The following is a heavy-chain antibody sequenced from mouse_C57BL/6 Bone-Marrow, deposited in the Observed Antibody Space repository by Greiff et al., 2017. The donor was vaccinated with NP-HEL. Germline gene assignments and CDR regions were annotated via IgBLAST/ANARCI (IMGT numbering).Heavy chain of an antibody. V-gene: IGHV5-17*01. CDR2: ISSGSSTI. CDR1: GFTFSDYG. J-gene: IGHJ4*01. Sequence: EVMLVESGGGLVKPGGSLKLSCAASGFTFSDYGMHWVRQAPEKGLAWVAYISSGSSTIYYADTVKGRFTISRDNAKNTLFLQMTSLRSEDTAMYYCARISYYYAMDYWGQGTSVTVSS. CDR3: ARISYYYAMDY. D-gene: IGHD1-1*01.